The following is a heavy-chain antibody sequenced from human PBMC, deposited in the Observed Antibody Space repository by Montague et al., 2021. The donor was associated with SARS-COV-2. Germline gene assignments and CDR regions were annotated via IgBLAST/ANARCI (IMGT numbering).Heavy chain of an antibody. J-gene: IGHJ6*02. D-gene: IGHD6-13*01. CDR1: GGSISSSSYY. V-gene: IGHV4-39*07. CDR2: TYYSGST. Sequence: SETLSLTCTVSGGSISSSSYYWGWICPPPGKGLEWIGRTYYSGSTYYNLSLKSRVTISVDTSKNQFSLKLSSVTAADTDVYYCARVGRQQLVRLSGMDVWGQGTTVTVSS. CDR3: ARVGRQQLVRLSGMDV.